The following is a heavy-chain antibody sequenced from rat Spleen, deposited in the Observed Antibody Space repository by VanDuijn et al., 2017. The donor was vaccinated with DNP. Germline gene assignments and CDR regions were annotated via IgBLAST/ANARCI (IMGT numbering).Heavy chain of an antibody. CDR3: TRDNYSSYMPYYYAMDA. CDR1: GFTFSDYY. D-gene: IGHD1-2*01. CDR2: IITSGGST. Sequence: EVQLVESGGDLVQPGRSLRLSCAASGFTFSDYYMAWVRQAPKKGLEWVATIITSGGSTFYRHSVKGRFTISRDNAESTLYLQMNSLRSEDTATYYCTRDNYSSYMPYYYAMDAWGQGTPVTVSS. V-gene: IGHV5-27*01. J-gene: IGHJ4*01.